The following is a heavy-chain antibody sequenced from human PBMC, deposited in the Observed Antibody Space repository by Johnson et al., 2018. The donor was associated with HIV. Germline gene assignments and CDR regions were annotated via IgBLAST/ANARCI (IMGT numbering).Heavy chain of an antibody. CDR1: GFTVSSNY. J-gene: IGHJ3*02. D-gene: IGHD3-16*01. CDR2: ISSSGGTK. CDR3: ARDGGRGDFDI. Sequence: QVQLVESGGGLVQPGGSLRLSCAASGFTVSSNYMSWVRQAPGKGLEWVSYISSSGGTKYYADSLKGRFTISRDNAKNSLYLQMNSLRVEDTAVYYCARDGGRGDFDIWGQGTMVTVSS. V-gene: IGHV3-11*04.